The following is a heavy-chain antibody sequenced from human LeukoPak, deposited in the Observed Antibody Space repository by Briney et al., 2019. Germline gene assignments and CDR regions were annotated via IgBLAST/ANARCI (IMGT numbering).Heavy chain of an antibody. V-gene: IGHV3-53*01. Sequence: GGSLRLSCAASGFTVSNKYLSWVRQAPGKGLEWVSVIYGGGSTSYADSVKGRFTISRDNSKNMLYLQMNSLRADDTAVYYCARDRSDGNYYMVVWGKGTTVTVSS. CDR3: ARDRSDGNYYMVV. CDR2: IYGGGST. CDR1: GFTVSNKY. J-gene: IGHJ6*03. D-gene: IGHD5-24*01.